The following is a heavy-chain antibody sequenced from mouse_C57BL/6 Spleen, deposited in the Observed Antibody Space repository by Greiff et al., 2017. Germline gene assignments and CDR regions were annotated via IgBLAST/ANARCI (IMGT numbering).Heavy chain of an antibody. Sequence: EVQLQESGGGLVQPGGSMKLSCAASGFTFSDAWMDWVRQSPEKGLEWVAEIRNKANNHATYYAESVKGRFTIPRDDSKSSVYLQMNSLRAEDTGIYYCTMRVLITTVVATRYFDVWGTGTTVTVSS. CDR2: IRNKANNHAT. V-gene: IGHV6-6*01. CDR3: TMRVLITTVVATRYFDV. CDR1: GFTFSDAW. J-gene: IGHJ1*03. D-gene: IGHD1-1*01.